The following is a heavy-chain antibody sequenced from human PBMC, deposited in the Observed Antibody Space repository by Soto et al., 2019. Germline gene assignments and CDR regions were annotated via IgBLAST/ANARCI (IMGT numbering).Heavy chain of an antibody. D-gene: IGHD2-2*01. CDR2: IGVGTGNT. J-gene: IGHJ6*02. CDR1: GFTVTSSA. CDR3: AAGSVCNTNGMDG. Sequence: SVKVSCKTSGFTVTSSAVRWVRQARGQRLEWIGWIGVGTGNTHYPQKFEESLTITRDXXXSXXXMXLXXLRXEXAAVYYCAAGSVCNTNGMDGCRQGPTVAVAS. V-gene: IGHV1-58*01.